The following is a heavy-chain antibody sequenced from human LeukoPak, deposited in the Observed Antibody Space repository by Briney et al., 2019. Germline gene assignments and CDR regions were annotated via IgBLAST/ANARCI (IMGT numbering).Heavy chain of an antibody. V-gene: IGHV4-4*02. CDR2: VHLDGRT. Sequence: SQTLSLTCGVSGGSVTSTNWWTWVRQPPGKGLEWIGEVHLDGRTNYNPSLESRLTISVDPSENHISLKLTSVTAADTAVYYCAREGGFFRPLDYSGQGTLVTVSS. CDR1: GGSVTSTNW. CDR3: AREGGFFRPLDY. J-gene: IGHJ4*02. D-gene: IGHD3-3*01.